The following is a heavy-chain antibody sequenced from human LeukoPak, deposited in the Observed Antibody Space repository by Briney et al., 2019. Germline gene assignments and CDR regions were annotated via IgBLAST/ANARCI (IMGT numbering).Heavy chain of an antibody. J-gene: IGHJ6*02. CDR2: IYHSGST. D-gene: IGHD3-22*01. Sequence: PSETLSLTCTVSGYSISSGYYWGWIRQPPGKGLEWIGSIYHSGSTYYNPSLKSRVTISVDTSKNQFCLKLSSVTAADTSVYYCARDRISLDYYDSSGYYHYGMDVWGQGTTVTVSS. V-gene: IGHV4-38-2*02. CDR1: GYSISSGYY. CDR3: ARDRISLDYYDSSGYYHYGMDV.